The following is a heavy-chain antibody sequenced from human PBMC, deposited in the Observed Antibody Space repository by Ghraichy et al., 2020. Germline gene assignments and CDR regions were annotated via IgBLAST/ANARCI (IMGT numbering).Heavy chain of an antibody. V-gene: IGHV3-30*04. CDR2: ISYDGSNK. CDR3: ARDGYNYVKGFDY. D-gene: IGHD5-24*01. J-gene: IGHJ4*02. CDR1: GFTFSSYA. Sequence: GGSLRLSCAASGFTFSSYAMHWVRQAPGKGLEWVAVISYDGSNKYYADSVKGRFTISRDNSKNTLYLQMNSLRAEDTAVYYCARDGYNYVKGFDYWGQGTLVTVS.